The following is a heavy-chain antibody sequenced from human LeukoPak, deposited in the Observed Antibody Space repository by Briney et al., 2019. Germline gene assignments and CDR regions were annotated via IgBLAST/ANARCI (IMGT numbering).Heavy chain of an antibody. CDR3: ARHRAIFGVVIHYPSDAFDI. V-gene: IGHV4-39*01. D-gene: IGHD3-3*01. CDR2: IYYSGSA. Sequence: PSETLSLTCTASGGSISSSSYYWGWIRQPPGKGLEWIGSIYYSGSAYYNPSLKSRVTISVDTSKNQFSLKLSSVTAADTAVYYCARHRAIFGVVIHYPSDAFDIWGQGTMVTVSS. J-gene: IGHJ3*02. CDR1: GGSISSSSYY.